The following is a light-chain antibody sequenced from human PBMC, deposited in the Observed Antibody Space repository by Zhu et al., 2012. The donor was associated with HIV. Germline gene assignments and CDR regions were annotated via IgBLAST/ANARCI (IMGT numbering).Light chain of an antibody. J-gene: IGKJ4*01. Sequence: IVLTQSPATLSLSPGERATVSCRASGSVRSFLAWYQQEPGQAPRLLIYDTSKRATGIPARFSGSGSGTDFTLTISSLEPEDFALYYCQQRSSWPLTFGGGTKVEIK. CDR3: QQRSSWPLT. V-gene: IGKV3-11*01. CDR1: GSVRSF. CDR2: DTS.